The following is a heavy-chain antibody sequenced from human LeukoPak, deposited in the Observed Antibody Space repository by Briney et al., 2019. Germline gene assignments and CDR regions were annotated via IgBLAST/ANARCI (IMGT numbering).Heavy chain of an antibody. CDR1: GFTFSIYA. J-gene: IGHJ6*03. CDR3: AKRYYYLDV. Sequence: GGSLRLSCAASGFTFSIYAMSWVRQAPGKGLEWVSTIDNSGGGTHYADSVKGRFTISRDNSQNTLYLQMNSLTAEDTAVYYCAKRYYYLDVWGKGTTVTVSS. V-gene: IGHV3-23*01. CDR2: IDNSGGGT.